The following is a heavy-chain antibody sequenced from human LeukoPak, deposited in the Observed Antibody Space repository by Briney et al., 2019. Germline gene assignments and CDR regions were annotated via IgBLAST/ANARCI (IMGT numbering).Heavy chain of an antibody. CDR1: GYTFTSYD. D-gene: IGHD2-8*01. Sequence: ASVKVSCKASGYTFTSYDINWVRQATGQGLEWMGWMNPNSGNTGYAQKFQGRVTMTRNTSISTAYMELSSLRSEDTAVYYCARGRVRSGNNGIGYWGQGTLVTVSS. V-gene: IGHV1-8*01. J-gene: IGHJ4*02. CDR2: MNPNSGNT. CDR3: ARGRVRSGNNGIGY.